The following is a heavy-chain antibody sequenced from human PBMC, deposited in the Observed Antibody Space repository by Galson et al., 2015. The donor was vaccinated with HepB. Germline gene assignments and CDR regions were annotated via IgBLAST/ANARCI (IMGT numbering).Heavy chain of an antibody. Sequence: SLRLSCAASGFTFSSYAMSWVRQAPGKGPEWVSTIRSSGVNTYYADSVKGRVTISRDNSKNTLYLQMNSLRAEDTAVYYCAKSTGGSGWSERFKFRFDYWGQGTLVTVSS. CDR2: IRSSGVNT. J-gene: IGHJ4*02. V-gene: IGHV3-23*01. CDR3: AKSTGGSGWSERFKFRFDY. D-gene: IGHD6-19*01. CDR1: GFTFSSYA.